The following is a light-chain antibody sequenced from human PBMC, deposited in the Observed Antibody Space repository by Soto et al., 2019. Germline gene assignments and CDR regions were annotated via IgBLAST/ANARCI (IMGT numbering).Light chain of an antibody. CDR2: AAS. V-gene: IGKV1-17*01. CDR1: QGIRDA. CDR3: LQHNSYPQT. J-gene: IGKJ1*01. Sequence: DMQMTQSPSSLSASVGDSVTNTCRASQGIRDALGWYQQKPGKAPKRLIYAASSLQSGVPSRFSGSGSGTEFTLTISSLQPEDFATYYCLQHNSYPQTFGQGTKVEIK.